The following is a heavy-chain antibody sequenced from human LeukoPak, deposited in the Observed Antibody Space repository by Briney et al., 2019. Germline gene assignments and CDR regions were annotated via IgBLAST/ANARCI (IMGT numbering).Heavy chain of an antibody. V-gene: IGHV1-46*01. D-gene: IGHD3-3*01. Sequence: ASVKVSCKASGYTFTSYYMHWVRQAPGQGLEWMGIINPSGGSTSYAQKFQGRVTMTRDTSTSTVYMELSSLRSEDTAVYYCARDKGNDFWSGYYWSHYYYGMDVWGQGTTVTVSS. CDR3: ARDKGNDFWSGYYWSHYYYGMDV. CDR1: GYTFTSYY. J-gene: IGHJ6*02. CDR2: INPSGGST.